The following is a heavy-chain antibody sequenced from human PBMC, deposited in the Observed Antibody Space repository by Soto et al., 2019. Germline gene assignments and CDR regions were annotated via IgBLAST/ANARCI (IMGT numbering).Heavy chain of an antibody. Sequence: GASVKVSCKASGYTFTSYGISWVRQAPGQGLEWMGWISAYNGNTNYAQKLQGRVTMTTDTSTSTAYMELRSLRSDDTAVYYCARDSPTTMVRGALYYFDYWGQGTLVTVSS. V-gene: IGHV1-18*01. D-gene: IGHD3-10*01. CDR1: GYTFTSYG. CDR2: ISAYNGNT. J-gene: IGHJ4*02. CDR3: ARDSPTTMVRGALYYFDY.